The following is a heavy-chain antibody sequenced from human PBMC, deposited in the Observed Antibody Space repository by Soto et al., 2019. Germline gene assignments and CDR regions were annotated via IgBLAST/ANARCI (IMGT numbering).Heavy chain of an antibody. J-gene: IGHJ3*02. CDR1: GYTFTSYD. CDR3: ARGPYYDFWSGSLGAFDI. V-gene: IGHV1-8*01. Sequence: GASVKVSCKASGYTFTSYDINWVRQATGQGLEWMGWMNPNSGNTGYAQKFQGRVTMTRNTSISTAYMELSSLRSEDTAVYYCARGPYYDFWSGSLGAFDIWGQGTMVTVS. D-gene: IGHD3-3*01. CDR2: MNPNSGNT.